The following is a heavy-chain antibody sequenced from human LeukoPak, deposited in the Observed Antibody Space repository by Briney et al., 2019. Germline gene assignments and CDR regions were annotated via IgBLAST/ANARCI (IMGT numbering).Heavy chain of an antibody. CDR2: ISYDGSNK. CDR1: GITFSSYG. D-gene: IGHD3-3*01. Sequence: PGRSLRLSCAASGITFSSYGMHWVRQAPGKGLEWVAVISYDGSNKYYADSVKGRFTISRDNSKNTLYLQMNSLRAEDTAVYYCAKSSIEYDFWSGLDYWGQGTLVTVSS. V-gene: IGHV3-30*18. J-gene: IGHJ4*02. CDR3: AKSSIEYDFWSGLDY.